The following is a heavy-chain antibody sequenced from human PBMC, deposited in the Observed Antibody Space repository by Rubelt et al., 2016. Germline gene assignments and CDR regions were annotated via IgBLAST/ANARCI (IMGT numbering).Heavy chain of an antibody. V-gene: IGHV4-39*01. Sequence: QLQLQESGPGLVKPSETLSLTCTVSGGSISSSSYYWGWIRQPPGKGLEWIGSIYYSGSTYYNPSLKSRVTISGDTSKNQFSLKLSSVTAADTAVYYCARHEAIVVVVAATLWFDPWGQGTLVTVSS. CDR2: IYYSGST. CDR1: GGSISSSSYY. CDR3: ARHEAIVVVVAATLWFDP. D-gene: IGHD2-15*01. J-gene: IGHJ5*02.